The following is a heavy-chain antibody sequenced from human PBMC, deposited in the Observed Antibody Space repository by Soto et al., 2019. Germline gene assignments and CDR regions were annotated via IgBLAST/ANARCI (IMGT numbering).Heavy chain of an antibody. CDR2: INHSGST. CDR3: ARRRRYCSGGSCYSFDY. J-gene: IGHJ4*02. CDR1: GGSFSGYY. V-gene: IGHV4-34*01. Sequence: QVQLQQWGAGLLKPSETLSLTCAVYGGSFSGYYWSWIRQPPGKGLEWIGEINHSGSTNYNPSLKSRVTISVATYKNQCSLKLSAVTAADTAVYYCARRRRYCSGGSCYSFDYWGQGTLVTVSS. D-gene: IGHD2-15*01.